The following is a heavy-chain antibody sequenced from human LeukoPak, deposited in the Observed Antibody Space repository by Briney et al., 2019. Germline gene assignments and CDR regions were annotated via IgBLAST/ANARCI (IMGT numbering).Heavy chain of an antibody. CDR2: IVVGSGNP. D-gene: IGHD3-22*01. Sequence: GTSVKVSCKASGFTFTSSAVQWVRQARGQRLEGIGWIVVGSGNPNYPQKLQERVTITRDMYTSLVYMELSSLRSEDTAVYYCAAGAAYYYDSRDAFDVWGQGTMVTVSS. J-gene: IGHJ3*01. CDR1: GFTFTSSA. V-gene: IGHV1-58*01. CDR3: AAGAAYYYDSRDAFDV.